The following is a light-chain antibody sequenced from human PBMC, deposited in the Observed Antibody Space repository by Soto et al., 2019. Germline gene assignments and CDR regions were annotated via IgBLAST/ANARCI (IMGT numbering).Light chain of an antibody. CDR2: DAS. CDR3: QQSSNWPLT. J-gene: IGKJ4*01. V-gene: IGKV3-11*01. Sequence: EIVLTQSPATLYLSPGERATLSCRASQSVSRYLAWYQQKPGQAPRLLIYDASSRATAIPARFSGSGSGTDCTLTISSLEPEDFAVYYCQQSSNWPLTFGGGTKVEIK. CDR1: QSVSRY.